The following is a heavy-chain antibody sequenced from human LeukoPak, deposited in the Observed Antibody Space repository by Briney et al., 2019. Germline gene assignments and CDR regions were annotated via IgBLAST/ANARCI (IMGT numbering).Heavy chain of an antibody. D-gene: IGHD3-9*01. Sequence: GGSLKLSCAASGFTFSGSAMHWIRQASGKGLEWLGRIRTQFDNDATLYGASVKGRFTISRDDSKNTAYLQMNSLKPEDTAVYYCAGDYNSLTGLNYWGQGTLVTVSS. V-gene: IGHV3-73*01. J-gene: IGHJ4*02. CDR2: IRTQFDNDAT. CDR1: GFTFSGSA. CDR3: AGDYNSLTGLNY.